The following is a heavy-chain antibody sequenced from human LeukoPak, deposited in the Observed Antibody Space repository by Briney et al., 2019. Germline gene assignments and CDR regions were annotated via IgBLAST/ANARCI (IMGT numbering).Heavy chain of an antibody. Sequence: SETLSLTCAVSGGSISSSNWWSWVRQPPGKGLEWIGEIYHSGSTNYNPSLKSRVTISVDKSKNQFSLKLSSVTAADTAVYYCARDSKWGCSSTSCYLDYWGQGTLVTVSS. CDR1: GGSISSSNW. D-gene: IGHD2-2*01. J-gene: IGHJ4*02. CDR3: ARDSKWGCSSTSCYLDY. CDR2: IYHSGST. V-gene: IGHV4-4*02.